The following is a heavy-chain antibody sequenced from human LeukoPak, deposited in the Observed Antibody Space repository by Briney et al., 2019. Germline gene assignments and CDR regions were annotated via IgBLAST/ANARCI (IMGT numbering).Heavy chain of an antibody. V-gene: IGHV3-48*01. Sequence: PGGSLRLSCAASGFTFSSYSMNWVRQAPGKGLEWVSYISSSSSTIYYADSVKGRFTISRDNAKNSLYLQMNSLRAEDTAVYYCAPFEYGMDVWGQGTTVTVSS. CDR1: GFTFSSYS. J-gene: IGHJ6*02. CDR3: APFEYGMDV. CDR2: ISSSSSTI.